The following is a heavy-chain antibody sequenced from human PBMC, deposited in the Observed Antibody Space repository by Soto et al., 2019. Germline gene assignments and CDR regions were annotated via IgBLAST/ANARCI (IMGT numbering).Heavy chain of an antibody. CDR2: IIPIFGTV. D-gene: IGHD5-12*01. CDR3: ARGNHRWLQLWYFDL. CDR1: GGTFSNYP. V-gene: IGHV1-69*12. J-gene: IGHJ2*01. Sequence: QVQLVQSGAEVKKPGSSVKVSCKASGGTFSNYPISWVRQAPGQGLEWMGGIIPIFGTVNYAQKFQGRVTITADDSTSTAYMELSSLRSEDTAVYYCARGNHRWLQLWYFDLWGRGPLVTVSS.